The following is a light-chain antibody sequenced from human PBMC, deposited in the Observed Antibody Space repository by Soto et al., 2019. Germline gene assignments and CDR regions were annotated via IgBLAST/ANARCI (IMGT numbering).Light chain of an antibody. CDR2: GNS. V-gene: IGLV1-40*01. J-gene: IGLJ2*01. CDR3: QSYDSRLRGVV. CDR1: SSNIGAGYD. Sequence: QSVLTQPPSVSGAPGQRVTISCTGSSSNIGAGYDVHWYQQLPGTAPKLLIYGNSNRPSGVPDRFSGSKSGTSASLAITGLQAEDGADYYCQSYDSRLRGVVFGGGTQLTVL.